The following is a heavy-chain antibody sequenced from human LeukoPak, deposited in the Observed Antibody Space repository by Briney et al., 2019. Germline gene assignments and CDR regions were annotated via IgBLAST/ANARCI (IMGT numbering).Heavy chain of an antibody. CDR3: ARGTGTTAYFDY. J-gene: IGHJ4*02. CDR1: GFTFSDYY. V-gene: IGHV3-11*06. D-gene: IGHD1-1*01. Sequence: GGSLRLSCAASGFTFSDYYMSWVRQAPGKGLEWVSYISGSSGYTKYADSVKGRFTISRDNAKNSLYLQVNNLRAEDTAVYYCARGTGTTAYFDYWGQGTPVTVSS. CDR2: ISGSSGYT.